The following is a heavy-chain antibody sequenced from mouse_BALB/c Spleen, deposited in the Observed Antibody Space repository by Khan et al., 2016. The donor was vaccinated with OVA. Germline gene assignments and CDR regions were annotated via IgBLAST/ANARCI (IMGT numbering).Heavy chain of an antibody. V-gene: IGHV1-77*01. Sequence: QVQLQQSGAELARPGASVKLSCKASGYTFTDYYINWVKQRTGQGLEWIGEISPGSGDTYYNEKFKSKATLTADKSSTTAYMQLSSLTSEASAVYFCARRNYFGYTFAYWGKGLWSLSLQ. CDR1: GYTFTDYY. D-gene: IGHD1-2*01. J-gene: IGHJ3*01. CDR2: ISPGSGDT. CDR3: ARRNYFGYTFAY.